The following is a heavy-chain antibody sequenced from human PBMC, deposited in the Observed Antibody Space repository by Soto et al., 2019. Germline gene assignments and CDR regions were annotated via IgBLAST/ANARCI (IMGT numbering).Heavy chain of an antibody. Sequence: SETLSLTCTVSGGSISSYYWSWIRQPPGKGLEWIGYIYYSGSTNYNPSLKSRVTISVDTSKNQFSLKLSSVTAADTAVYYCAREFSSWDRDNWFDPWGQGTLVTVSS. CDR3: AREFSSWDRDNWFDP. V-gene: IGHV4-59*01. D-gene: IGHD6-13*01. CDR2: IYYSGST. CDR1: GGSISSYY. J-gene: IGHJ5*02.